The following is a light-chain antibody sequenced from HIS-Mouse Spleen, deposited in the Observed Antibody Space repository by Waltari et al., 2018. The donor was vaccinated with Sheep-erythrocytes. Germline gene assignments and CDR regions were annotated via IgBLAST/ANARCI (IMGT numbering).Light chain of an antibody. CDR2: DVS. CDR3: CSYAGSYNHV. J-gene: IGLJ1*01. V-gene: IGLV2-11*01. CDR1: SSHVGGYNY. Sequence: QSALTQPRSVSGSPGQSVTISCPGPSSHVGGYNYVPWYQQHPGKAPKLMIYDVSKRPSGVPDRFSGSKSGNTASLTISGLQAEDEADYYCCSYAGSYNHVFATGTKVTVL.